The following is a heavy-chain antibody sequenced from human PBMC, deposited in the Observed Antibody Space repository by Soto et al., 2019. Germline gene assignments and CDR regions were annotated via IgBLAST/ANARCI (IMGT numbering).Heavy chain of an antibody. D-gene: IGHD1-1*01. Sequence: QVHLVQSGAEVKKPGASVKVSGKGSGYAFTTYGITGVRQAPGEGLERMGWISAHNGNTNYAQKLQGRVTVTRDTSTSTAYMELRSLRSDDTAVYYCGRGRYGDYWGQGALVTVSS. J-gene: IGHJ4*02. CDR3: GRGRYGDY. CDR2: ISAHNGNT. V-gene: IGHV1-18*01. CDR1: GYAFTTYG.